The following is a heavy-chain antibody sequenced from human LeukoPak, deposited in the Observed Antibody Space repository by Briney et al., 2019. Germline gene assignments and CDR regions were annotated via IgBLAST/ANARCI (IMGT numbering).Heavy chain of an antibody. J-gene: IGHJ4*02. V-gene: IGHV3-7*03. Sequence: GGSLRLSCAASGFTFSSYWMSWVRQAPGKGLEWVANIKQDGSEKYYVDSVKGRFTISRDNAKNSLYLQMNSLRAEDTAVYYCARRAGIYSHPYDYWGQGTLVTVSS. D-gene: IGHD1-14*01. CDR3: ARRAGIYSHPYDY. CDR2: IKQDGSEK. CDR1: GFTFSSYW.